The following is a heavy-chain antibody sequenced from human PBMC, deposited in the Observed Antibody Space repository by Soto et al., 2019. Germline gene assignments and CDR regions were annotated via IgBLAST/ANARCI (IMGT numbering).Heavy chain of an antibody. J-gene: IGHJ5*02. CDR2: ISSGSGNI. CDR1: GFIFSSYD. CDR3: ARTYGTGSLNWFDP. V-gene: IGHV3-48*04. D-gene: IGHD3-10*01. Sequence: PGGSLRLSCAASGFIFSSYDMNWVRQAPGKRLEWVSYISSGSGNILYADSVKGRFTISRDNAKNSLYLQMNSLRAEDTAVYYCARTYGTGSLNWFDPWGQGTLVTVSS.